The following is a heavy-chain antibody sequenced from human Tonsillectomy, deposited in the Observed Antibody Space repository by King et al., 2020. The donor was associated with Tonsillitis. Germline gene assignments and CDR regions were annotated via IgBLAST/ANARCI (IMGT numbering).Heavy chain of an antibody. CDR1: GFTFSIYA. CDR3: AKEGGSSSWYYYYGMDV. D-gene: IGHD6-13*01. Sequence: VQLVESGGGLVQPGGSLRLSCAASGFTFSIYAMTWVRQAPGKGLEWVSTISGSGGTTYYADSVKGRFTISRDSSKNTLYLQMNSLRAEDTAVYYCAKEGGSSSWYYYYGMDVWGQGTTVTVSS. V-gene: IGHV3-23*04. CDR2: ISGSGGTT. J-gene: IGHJ6*02.